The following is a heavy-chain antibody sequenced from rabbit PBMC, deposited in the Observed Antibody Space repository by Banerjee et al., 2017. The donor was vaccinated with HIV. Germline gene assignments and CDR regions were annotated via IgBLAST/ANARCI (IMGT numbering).Heavy chain of an antibody. V-gene: IGHV1S40*01. CDR1: GFSFSSGYD. Sequence: QQLVESGGGLVKPGASLTLTCKVSGFSFSSGYDMCWVRQAPGKGLEWIGYIVPIFGVTYYANWVNGRFTFSKTSSTTVTLQMTSLTAADTATYFCARDLDGVIGWNFGWWGPGTLVTVS. D-gene: IGHD1-1*01. CDR2: IVPIFGVT. J-gene: IGHJ4*01. CDR3: ARDLDGVIGWNFGW.